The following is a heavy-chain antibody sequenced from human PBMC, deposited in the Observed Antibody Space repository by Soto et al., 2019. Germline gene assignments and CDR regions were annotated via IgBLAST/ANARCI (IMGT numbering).Heavy chain of an antibody. D-gene: IGHD1-26*01. CDR2: ISGSGGST. CDR1: GFTFSSYA. CDR3: AKDPAGRPTHYYYYYMDV. V-gene: IGHV3-23*01. Sequence: GGSLRLSCAASGFTFSSYAMSWVRQAPGKGLEWVSAISGSGGSTYYADSVKGRFTISRDNSKNTLYLQMNSLRAEDTAVYYCAKDPAGRPTHYYYYYMDVWGKGTTVTVSS. J-gene: IGHJ6*03.